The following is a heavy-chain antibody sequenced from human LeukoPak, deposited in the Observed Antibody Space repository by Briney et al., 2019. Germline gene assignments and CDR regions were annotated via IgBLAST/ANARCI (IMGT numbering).Heavy chain of an antibody. CDR3: ARDRVYGSVSYRTYYYYGIDV. D-gene: IGHD3-10*01. J-gene: IGHJ6*02. CDR1: GFTVSSKY. V-gene: IGHV3-53*01. Sequence: GGSLRLSCAAYGFTVSSKYMSWVRQAPGKGLEWVSVIYSGGSTYYEDSVKGRFTISRENSKKTWFLQMNSLRAEDTSVYYCARDRVYGSVSYRTYYYYGIDVWGQGTTVTVSS. CDR2: IYSGGST.